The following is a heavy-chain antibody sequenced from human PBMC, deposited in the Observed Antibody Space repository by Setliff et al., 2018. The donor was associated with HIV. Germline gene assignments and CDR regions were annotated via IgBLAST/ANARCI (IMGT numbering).Heavy chain of an antibody. D-gene: IGHD2-2*01. CDR3: ATRPTYCSSTSCFVY. V-gene: IGHV4-4*07. CDR2: IYTSGST. Sequence: SETLSLTCTVSGGSITSSYWSWIRQPAGKGLEWIGRIYTSGSTNYNPSLKSRITISLDTSKNHFSLRLTSVTAADTAVYYCATRPTYCSSTSCFVYWGQGALVTVSS. CDR1: GGSITSSY. J-gene: IGHJ4*02.